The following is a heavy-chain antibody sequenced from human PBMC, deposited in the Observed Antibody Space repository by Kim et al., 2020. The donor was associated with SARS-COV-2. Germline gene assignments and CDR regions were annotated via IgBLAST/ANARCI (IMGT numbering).Heavy chain of an antibody. CDR1: GYTFTSYW. Sequence: GESLKISCKGSGYTFTSYWIVWVRQMPGKGLEWMGIIFPSDSDTRYSPSFEGQVTISADKSFSTAYLQWSSLKASDTAMYYCARLWLGQFDYWGQGALVTVSS. D-gene: IGHD3-10*01. J-gene: IGHJ4*02. CDR2: IFPSDSDT. V-gene: IGHV5-51*01. CDR3: ARLWLGQFDY.